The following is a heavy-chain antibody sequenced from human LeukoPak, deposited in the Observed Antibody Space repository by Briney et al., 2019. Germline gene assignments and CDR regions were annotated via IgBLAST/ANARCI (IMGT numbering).Heavy chain of an antibody. J-gene: IGHJ4*02. D-gene: IGHD6-19*01. Sequence: GGSLRLSCAASGFTFSSYAMHWVRQAPGKGLEWVAVLSYDGSNKYYADSVKGRFTISRDNSKNTLYLQMNSLRAEDTAVYYCARGSGIAVAGTSSPFDYWGQGTLVTVSS. V-gene: IGHV3-30-3*01. CDR3: ARGSGIAVAGTSSPFDY. CDR1: GFTFSSYA. CDR2: LSYDGSNK.